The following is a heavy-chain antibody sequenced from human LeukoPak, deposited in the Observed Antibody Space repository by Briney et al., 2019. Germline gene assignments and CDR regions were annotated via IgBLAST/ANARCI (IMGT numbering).Heavy chain of an antibody. CDR2: ISYDGSNK. D-gene: IGHD1-26*01. CDR3: AKDLLGGDSGSYYEVGELGMDV. J-gene: IGHJ6*02. CDR1: GFTFSSYG. V-gene: IGHV3-30*18. Sequence: GGSLRLSCAVSGFTFSSYGMHWVRQAPGKGLEWVAVISYDGSNKYYADSVKGRFTISRDKSKDTLYLQMNSLRAEDTAVYYCAKDLLGGDSGSYYEVGELGMDVWGQGTTVTVSS.